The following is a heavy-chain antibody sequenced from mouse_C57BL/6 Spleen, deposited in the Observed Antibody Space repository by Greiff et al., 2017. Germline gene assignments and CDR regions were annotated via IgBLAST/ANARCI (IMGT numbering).Heavy chain of an antibody. Sequence: VKLQQPGAELVRPGSSVKLSCKASGYTFTSYWMHWVKQRPIQGLEWIGNIDPSDSETHYNQKFKDKATLTVDKSSSTAYMQLSSLTSEDSAVYYCARSGDGYLYWYFDVWGTGTTVTVSS. V-gene: IGHV1-52*01. D-gene: IGHD2-3*01. CDR3: ARSGDGYLYWYFDV. J-gene: IGHJ1*03. CDR1: GYTFTSYW. CDR2: IDPSDSET.